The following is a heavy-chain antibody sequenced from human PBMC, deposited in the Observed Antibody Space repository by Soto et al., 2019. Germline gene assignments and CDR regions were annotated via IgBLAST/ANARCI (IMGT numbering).Heavy chain of an antibody. CDR3: ARARNNGGEGYFDY. CDR1: GYHFRTFW. CDR2: IYPDDSDT. J-gene: IGHJ4*02. D-gene: IGHD2-8*01. V-gene: IGHV5-51*01. Sequence: EVQLVQSGAEVKKPGESLRISCKASGYHFRTFWIGWLRQMPGKGLEWMGMIYPDDSDTRYSPSFEGQVTISCDAYRGIAYLQWRSLQASDTATFYCARARNNGGEGYFDYWGQGTPVTASS.